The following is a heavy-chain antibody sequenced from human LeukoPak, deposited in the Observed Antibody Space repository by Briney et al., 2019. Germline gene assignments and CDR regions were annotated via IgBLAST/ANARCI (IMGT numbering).Heavy chain of an antibody. D-gene: IGHD5-12*01. J-gene: IGHJ3*02. Sequence: PSETLSLTCTVSGGSISSYYWNWIRQPPGKGLEWIGYIYYSGSTNYNPSLKSRVTISVDTSKNQFSLKLTPVTAADTAVYYCARDGSGNDAFDIWGQGTMVTVSS. V-gene: IGHV4-59*01. CDR3: ARDGSGNDAFDI. CDR1: GGSISSYY. CDR2: IYYSGST.